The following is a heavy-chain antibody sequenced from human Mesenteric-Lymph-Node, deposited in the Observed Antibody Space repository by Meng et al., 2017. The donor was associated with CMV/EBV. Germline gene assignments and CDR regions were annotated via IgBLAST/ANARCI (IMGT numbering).Heavy chain of an antibody. D-gene: IGHD6-13*01. CDR3: AREGRSSWYPHAFDI. J-gene: IGHJ3*02. CDR1: GGSISSSSYY. Sequence: GSLRLSCTVSGGSISSSSYYWSWIRQPPGKGLEWIGYIYYSGSTNYNPSLKSRVTISVDTSKNQFSLKLSSVTAADTAVYYCAREGRSSWYPHAFDIWGQGTMVTVSS. CDR2: IYYSGST. V-gene: IGHV4-61*01.